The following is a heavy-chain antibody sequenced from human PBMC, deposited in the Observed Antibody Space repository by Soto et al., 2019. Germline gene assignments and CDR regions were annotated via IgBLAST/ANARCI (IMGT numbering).Heavy chain of an antibody. CDR3: ARDPTVTTTGFDY. CDR2: IWYDGSNK. J-gene: IGHJ4*02. D-gene: IGHD4-17*01. V-gene: IGHV3-33*01. Sequence: QVQLVESGGGVVQPGRSLRLSCAASGFTFSSYGMHWVRQAPGKGLEWVAVIWYDGSNKYYADSVKGRFTISRDNSKNTLYLQMNSLRAEDTAVYYCARDPTVTTTGFDYWGQGTLVTVSS. CDR1: GFTFSSYG.